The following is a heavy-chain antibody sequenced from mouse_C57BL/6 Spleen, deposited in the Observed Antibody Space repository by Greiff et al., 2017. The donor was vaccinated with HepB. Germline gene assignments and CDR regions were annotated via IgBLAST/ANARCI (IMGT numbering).Heavy chain of an antibody. CDR3: TSLPYYYGSSYGYFDV. V-gene: IGHV6-3*01. J-gene: IGHJ1*03. CDR2: IRLKSDNYAT. CDR1: GFTFSNYW. Sequence: EVKLVESGGGLVQPGGSMKLSCVASGFTFSNYWMNWVRQSPEKGLEWVAQIRLKSDNYATHYAESVKGRFTISRDDSKSSVYLQMNNLRAEDTGIYYCTSLPYYYGSSYGYFDVWGTGTTVTVSS. D-gene: IGHD1-1*01.